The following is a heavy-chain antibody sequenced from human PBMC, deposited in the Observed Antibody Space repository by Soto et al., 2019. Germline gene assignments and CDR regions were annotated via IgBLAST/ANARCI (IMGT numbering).Heavy chain of an antibody. CDR2: IYWDDDK. CDR1: GFSLSTSGVG. CDR3: AHRRVTGIFPN. J-gene: IGHJ4*02. Sequence: PTXVNPTETLTLTCTFSGFSLSTSGVGVGWSRQHPGKALEWLALIYWDDDKRYSPSLKSRLTITKDTSKNQVVLTMTNMDPVDTATYYCAHRRVTGIFPNWGQGTLVTVSS. D-gene: IGHD1-20*01. V-gene: IGHV2-5*02.